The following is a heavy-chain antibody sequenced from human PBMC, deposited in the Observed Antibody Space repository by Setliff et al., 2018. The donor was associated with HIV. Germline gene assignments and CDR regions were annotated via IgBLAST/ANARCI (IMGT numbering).Heavy chain of an antibody. V-gene: IGHV4-34*01. CDR3: ARGRRDDYYLTAYFDP. D-gene: IGHD1-26*01. CDR2: INHSGST. J-gene: IGHJ4*02. Sequence: SETLSLTCAVYGGSFSGYYWSWIRQPPGKGLEWIGEINHSGSTNYNPSLKSRVTISVDTSKNQFSLKLSSVTAADTAVYYCARGRRDDYYLTAYFDPLGQGTLVTVSS. CDR1: GGSFSGYY.